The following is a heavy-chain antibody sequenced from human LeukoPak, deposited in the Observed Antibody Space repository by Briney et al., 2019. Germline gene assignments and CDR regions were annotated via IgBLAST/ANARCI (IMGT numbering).Heavy chain of an antibody. D-gene: IGHD1-26*01. V-gene: IGHV3-21*01. J-gene: IGHJ6*03. Sequence: GGSLRFSCASSGYTFNNYNMNWVRQAPGRALEWVSSITSSGTYIFYADSVKGRFTVSRDNAKNSLYLQMNSLGPEDTAVYYCARDPYSGNHGNYYYYYMDVWGKGTTVTISS. CDR3: ARDPYSGNHGNYYYYYMDV. CDR1: GYTFNNYN. CDR2: ITSSGTYI.